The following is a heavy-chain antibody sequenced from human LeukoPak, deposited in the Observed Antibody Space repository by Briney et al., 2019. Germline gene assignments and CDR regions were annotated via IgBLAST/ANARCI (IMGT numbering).Heavy chain of an antibody. D-gene: IGHD3-10*01. Sequence: GSLRLSCAASGFTFSSYAMSWVRQAPGKGLEWVSAISGSRTYYTDSVKGRFTISRDNAKNSLYLQMNSLRAEDTAVYYCAREDSYYYGSGSYPFDYWGQGTLVTVSS. V-gene: IGHV3-23*01. CDR2: ISGSRT. CDR1: GFTFSSYA. CDR3: AREDSYYYGSGSYPFDY. J-gene: IGHJ4*02.